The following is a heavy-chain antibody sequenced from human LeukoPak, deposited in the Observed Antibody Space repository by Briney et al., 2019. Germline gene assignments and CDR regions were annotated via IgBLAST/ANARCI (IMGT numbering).Heavy chain of an antibody. V-gene: IGHV3-9*01. CDR1: GFTFDDYA. CDR2: ISWNSGSI. Sequence: GGSLRLSCAASGFTFDDYAMHWVRQAPGKGLEWVSGISWNSGSIGYADSVKGRFTISRDNAKNSLYLQMNSLRAEDTALYYCAKGSPPGYYGSGSYFDYWGQGTLVTVSS. CDR3: AKGSPPGYYGSGSYFDY. J-gene: IGHJ4*02. D-gene: IGHD3-10*01.